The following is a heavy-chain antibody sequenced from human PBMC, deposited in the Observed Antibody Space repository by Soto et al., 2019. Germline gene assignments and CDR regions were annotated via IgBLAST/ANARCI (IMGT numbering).Heavy chain of an antibody. CDR1: GFTFSSYA. J-gene: IGHJ4*02. D-gene: IGHD2-15*01. CDR2: ISGSGGST. Sequence: GGSLRLSCAASGFTFSSYAMSWVRQAPGKGLEWVSSISGSGGSTNYADSVKGRFTISRGNSKNTLYVQMNSPRAEDTAVYYCAKGGYCSSSSCKKRFDYWGQGTLVTVS. CDR3: AKGGYCSSSSCKKRFDY. V-gene: IGHV3-23*01.